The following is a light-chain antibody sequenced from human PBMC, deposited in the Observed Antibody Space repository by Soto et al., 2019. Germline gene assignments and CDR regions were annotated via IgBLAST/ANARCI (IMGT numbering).Light chain of an antibody. CDR3: QQYYRYTLT. Sequence: SMMPAASSISASTGCIFPITCRASQGIRSYLDWYQKKKGKAPKLLIYAASTLQSGVPSRVRGSGDGTDWTFSSSCMKIGDVVTYSSQQYYRYTLTFGQGTKVDIK. V-gene: IGKV1-8*01. CDR2: AAS. J-gene: IGKJ1*01. CDR1: QGIRSY.